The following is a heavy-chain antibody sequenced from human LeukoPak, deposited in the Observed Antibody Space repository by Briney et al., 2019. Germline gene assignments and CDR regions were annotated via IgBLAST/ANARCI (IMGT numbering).Heavy chain of an antibody. Sequence: SETLSLTCTVSGGSITTSSYYCGWIRQPPGKGLEWIGIIYYSGSTYYNPSLKGRVTISVDTSKNQFSLKLSSVTAADTAVYYCARAFRARYFDLWGRGTLVTVSS. J-gene: IGHJ2*01. V-gene: IGHV4-39*01. CDR2: IYYSGST. CDR3: ARAFRARYFDL. CDR1: GGSITTSSYY. D-gene: IGHD2/OR15-2a*01.